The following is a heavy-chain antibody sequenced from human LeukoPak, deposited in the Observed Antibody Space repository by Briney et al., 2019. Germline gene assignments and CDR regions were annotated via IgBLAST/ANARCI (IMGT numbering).Heavy chain of an antibody. J-gene: IGHJ4*02. CDR1: AFTLTIYG. Sequence: GPSLSLAHPLDAFTLTIYGLGSVRQPAGKWLEWVASIKQDGTEIHYVDSVKGRFTISRDNTKNSLYLQMNSLRAEDTAIYYCARDNNRLFDCWGQGTLVTVSS. CDR2: IKQDGTEI. V-gene: IGHV3-7*01. D-gene: IGHD6-25*01. CDR3: ARDNNRLFDC.